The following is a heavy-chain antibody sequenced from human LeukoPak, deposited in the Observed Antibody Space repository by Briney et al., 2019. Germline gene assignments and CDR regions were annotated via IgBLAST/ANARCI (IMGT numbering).Heavy chain of an antibody. CDR3: ARGVLERLELNDEYFDY. CDR2: ISSSSSYI. Sequence: PGGSLRLSCAASGFTFSSYSMNWVRQAPGKGLEWVSSISSSSSYIYYADSVKGRFTISRDNAKNSLYLQMNSLRAEDTAVYYCARGVLERLELNDEYFDYWGQGTLVTVSS. CDR1: GFTFSSYS. D-gene: IGHD1-7*01. V-gene: IGHV3-21*01. J-gene: IGHJ4*02.